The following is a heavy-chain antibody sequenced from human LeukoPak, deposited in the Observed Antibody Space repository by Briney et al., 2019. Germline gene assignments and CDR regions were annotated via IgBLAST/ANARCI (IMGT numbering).Heavy chain of an antibody. J-gene: IGHJ5*02. CDR2: IGAYNGNT. D-gene: IGHD3-16*01. V-gene: IGHV1-18*01. CDR3: ARVKVPLGGNWFDP. Sequence: ASVKVSCKASGYTVNSYSISWVRQAPGQGLEWMGWIGAYNGNTNYAQKLQGRVTMTTDTSTSTAYMELRSLRSDDTAVYYCARVKVPLGGNWFDPWGQGTLVTVSS. CDR1: GYTVNSYS.